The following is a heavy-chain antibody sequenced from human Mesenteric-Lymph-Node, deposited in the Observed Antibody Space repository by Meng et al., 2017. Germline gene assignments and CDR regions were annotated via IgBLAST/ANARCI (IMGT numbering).Heavy chain of an antibody. J-gene: IGHJ4*02. V-gene: IGHV4-59*01. Sequence: GSLRLSCTVSGGSISSYYWSWIRQPPGKGLEWIGYIYYSGSTNYNPSLKSRVTISVDTSKNQFSLKLSSVTAADTAVYYCARDIAAAGYFDYWGQGTLVTVSS. CDR2: IYYSGST. CDR1: GGSISSYY. CDR3: ARDIAAAGYFDY. D-gene: IGHD6-13*01.